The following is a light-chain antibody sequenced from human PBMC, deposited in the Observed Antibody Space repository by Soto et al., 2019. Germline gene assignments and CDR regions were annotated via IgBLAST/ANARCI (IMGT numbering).Light chain of an antibody. Sequence: QSALTQPASVSGSPGQSITVSCTGTTSDVGGYNFVSWYQQHPGKAPKLIIYEVSNRPSGVSNRFSASKSGNTASLTVSGLKADDEANYYCSSFKGTNSFVFGTGTKVTVL. CDR1: TSDVGGYNF. J-gene: IGLJ1*01. V-gene: IGLV2-14*01. CDR3: SSFKGTNSFV. CDR2: EVS.